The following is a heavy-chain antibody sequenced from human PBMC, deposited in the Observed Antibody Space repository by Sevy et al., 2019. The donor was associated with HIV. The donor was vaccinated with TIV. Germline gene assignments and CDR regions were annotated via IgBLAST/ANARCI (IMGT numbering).Heavy chain of an antibody. Sequence: GGSLRLSCAASGFTFSSYAMHWVRQAPGKGLEWVAVISYDGSNKYYADSVKGRFTISRDNSKNTLYLQMNSLRAEDTAVYYCAREQFYDSCAWAPICFQHWGQGTLVTVSS. D-gene: IGHD3-22*01. CDR3: AREQFYDSCAWAPICFQH. J-gene: IGHJ1*01. V-gene: IGHV3-30-3*01. CDR1: GFTFSSYA. CDR2: ISYDGSNK.